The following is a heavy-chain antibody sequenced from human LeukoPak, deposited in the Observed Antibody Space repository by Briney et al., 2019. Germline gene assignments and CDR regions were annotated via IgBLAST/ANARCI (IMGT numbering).Heavy chain of an antibody. CDR1: GGTFCSYA. CDR2: IIPIFGTA. CDR3: ARVDTAMVVFDY. Sequence: SVKVSCKASGGTFCSYAISWVRQAPGQGLEWMGGIIPIFGTANYAQKFQGRVTITADESTSTAYMELSSLRSEDTAVYYCARVDTAMVVFDYWGQGTLVTVSS. J-gene: IGHJ4*02. D-gene: IGHD5-18*01. V-gene: IGHV1-69*01.